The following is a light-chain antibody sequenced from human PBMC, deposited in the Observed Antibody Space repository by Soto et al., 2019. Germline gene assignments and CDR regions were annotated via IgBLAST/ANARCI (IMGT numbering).Light chain of an antibody. J-gene: IGKJ3*01. V-gene: IGKV1-33*01. CDR3: QHYNNLPPFT. Sequence: DIQMTQSPSSLSASVGVRVSITCQASQDIRTSLSWFQHKPGRAPKLLIYGSSYLETGVPSRFTGSGSRTDFTFTSTRLHPEDVATYYCQHYNNLPPFTFGPGTIVDIK. CDR2: GSS. CDR1: QDIRTS.